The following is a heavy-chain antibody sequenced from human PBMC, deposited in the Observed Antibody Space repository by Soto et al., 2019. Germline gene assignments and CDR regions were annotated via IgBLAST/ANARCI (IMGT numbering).Heavy chain of an antibody. CDR2: IESDGSSP. V-gene: IGHV3-74*01. CDR1: GFTFSSAR. J-gene: IGHJ5*02. CDR3: AKSNWFDP. Sequence: GGSLRLSCAASGFTFSSARINWVRQAPGKGLVWVSRIESDGSSPIYADSVKGRFTISRDNAKNTLYLQMNSLRAEDTAVYYCAKSNWFDPWGQGTLVTVSS.